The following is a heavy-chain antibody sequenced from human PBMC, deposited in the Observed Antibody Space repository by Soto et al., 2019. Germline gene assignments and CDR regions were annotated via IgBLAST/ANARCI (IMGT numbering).Heavy chain of an antibody. CDR1: GFTFSSYS. J-gene: IGHJ6*03. D-gene: IGHD3-3*01. CDR2: ISSSSSTI. Sequence: GGSLRLSCAASGFTFSSYSMNWVRQAPGKGLEWVSYISSSSSTIYYADSVKGRFTISRDNAKNSLYLQMNSLRAEDTAVYYCARGTDSTSKAYYDFWSGYYYYYMDVWGKGTTVTVSS. CDR3: ARGTDSTSKAYYDFWSGYYYYYMDV. V-gene: IGHV3-48*01.